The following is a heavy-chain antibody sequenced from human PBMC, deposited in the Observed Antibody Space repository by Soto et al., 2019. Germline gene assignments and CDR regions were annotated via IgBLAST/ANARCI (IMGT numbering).Heavy chain of an antibody. D-gene: IGHD4-17*01. V-gene: IGHV4-61*01. J-gene: IGHJ4*02. CDR2: VYYSGIT. CDR1: GGSVSNKTYY. CDR3: ARTTAVPNTLRSRYFFDY. Sequence: NPSETLSLTCSVSGGSVSNKTYYWSWIRQPPGKRLEWIGYVYYSGITNYNPSLKSRVTISVDLSKNQFSLGLSSVTTADTALYYCARTTAVPNTLRSRYFFDYWGQGTLVTVSA.